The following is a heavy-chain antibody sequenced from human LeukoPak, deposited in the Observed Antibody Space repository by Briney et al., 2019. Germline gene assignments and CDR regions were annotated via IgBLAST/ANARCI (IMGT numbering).Heavy chain of an antibody. CDR1: GFAFGRYS. J-gene: IGHJ6*02. D-gene: IGHD3-9*01. CDR3: ARDLSRYFDKVYGMDV. V-gene: IGHV3-21*01. Sequence: PGGSLRLSCVASGFAFGRYSMNWVRQAPGKGLEWVSSISHSGYDIYYADAVKGRFTISRDNAKNSLYLQMNSLRAEDTAVYYCARDLSRYFDKVYGMDVWGQGTTVTVSS. CDR2: ISHSGYDI.